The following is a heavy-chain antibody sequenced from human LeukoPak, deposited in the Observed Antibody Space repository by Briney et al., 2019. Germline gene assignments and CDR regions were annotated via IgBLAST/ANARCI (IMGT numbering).Heavy chain of an antibody. CDR2: IYYSGST. V-gene: IGHV4-59*08. J-gene: IGHJ6*02. CDR3: ARLRYSSGWYTTLYGMDV. CDR1: GGSISSYY. D-gene: IGHD6-19*01. Sequence: SETLSLTYTVSGGSISSYYWSWIRQPPGKGLEWIGYIYYSGSTNYNPSLKSRVTISVDTSKNQFSLKLSSVTAADTAVYYCARLRYSSGWYTTLYGMDVWGQGTTVTVSS.